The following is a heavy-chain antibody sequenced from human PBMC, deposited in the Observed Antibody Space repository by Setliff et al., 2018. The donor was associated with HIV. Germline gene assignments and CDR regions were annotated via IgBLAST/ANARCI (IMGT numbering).Heavy chain of an antibody. CDR2: IQYSDSS. V-gene: IGHV4-59*01. Sequence: SETLCLTCTVSGGSISNYYWTWIRQPPGKGLEWIASIQYSDSSHYNPSLQSRVTISVDTSTKQFSMYLSSVNETDTAVYYCARSGYTSGFYWVFGAFGVWGQGKLVTVS. CDR1: GGSISNYY. D-gene: IGHD3-22*01. J-gene: IGHJ3*01. CDR3: ARSGYTSGFYWVFGAFGV.